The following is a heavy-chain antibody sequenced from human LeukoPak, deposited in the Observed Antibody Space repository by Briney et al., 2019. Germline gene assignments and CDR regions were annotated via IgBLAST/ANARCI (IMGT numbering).Heavy chain of an antibody. J-gene: IGHJ4*02. D-gene: IGHD6-13*01. CDR3: ARAPSIAAADFYFDY. V-gene: IGHV3-74*01. CDR1: GFTFSSFW. Sequence: GGSLRLSCAASGFTFSSFWMHWVRQVPGKGLVWVSGLNSDGSTTGYADSVRGRFTISRDNAKSTLYLQMNSLRAEDTAVYYCARAPSIAAADFYFDYWGQGTLVTVSS. CDR2: LNSDGSTT.